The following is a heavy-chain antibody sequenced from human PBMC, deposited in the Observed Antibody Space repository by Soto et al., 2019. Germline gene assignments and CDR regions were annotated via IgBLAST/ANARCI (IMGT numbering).Heavy chain of an antibody. Sequence: QVQLQESGPGLVKPSETLSLTCTVSGGSISSYYWSWIRQPPGKGLEWIGYIYYSGSTNYNPSLKSRVTISVDTSKNQFSRKLSSVTAADTAVYYCARAVYYYGSGSYYFFDYGGQGTLVTVSS. D-gene: IGHD3-10*01. CDR3: ARAVYYYGSGSYYFFDY. V-gene: IGHV4-59*01. CDR1: GGSISSYY. CDR2: IYYSGST. J-gene: IGHJ4*02.